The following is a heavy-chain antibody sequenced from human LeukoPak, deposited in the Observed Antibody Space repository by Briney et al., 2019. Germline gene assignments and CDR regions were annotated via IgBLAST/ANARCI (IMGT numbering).Heavy chain of an antibody. D-gene: IGHD3-22*01. Sequence: GGPLRLSCAASGFTFSSYAMSWVRQAPGKGLEWVSAISGSGGSTYYADSVKGRFTISRDNSKNTLYLQMNSLRAEDTAVYYCAKDPEEDYYDSSGYYSPFDYWGQGTLVTVSS. CDR1: GFTFSSYA. V-gene: IGHV3-23*01. CDR2: ISGSGGST. J-gene: IGHJ4*02. CDR3: AKDPEEDYYDSSGYYSPFDY.